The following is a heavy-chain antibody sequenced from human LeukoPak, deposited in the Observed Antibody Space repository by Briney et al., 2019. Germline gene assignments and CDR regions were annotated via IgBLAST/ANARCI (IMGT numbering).Heavy chain of an antibody. CDR1: GFTFSSYS. CDR2: ISSSSSYI. Sequence: GGSLRLSCAASGFTFSSYSMNWVRQAPGKGLEWVSSISSSSSYIYYADSVKGRFTISRDNAKNSLYLQMNSLRAEDTAVYYCARGPPTLRYPVYSSSWYSNYWGQGTLVTVSS. D-gene: IGHD6-13*01. V-gene: IGHV3-21*01. CDR3: ARGPPTLRYPVYSSSWYSNY. J-gene: IGHJ4*02.